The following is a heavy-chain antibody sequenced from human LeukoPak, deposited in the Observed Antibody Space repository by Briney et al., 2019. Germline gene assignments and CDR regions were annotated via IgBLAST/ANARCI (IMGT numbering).Heavy chain of an antibody. CDR2: INPDGRDT. CDR1: GFTFSTYW. D-gene: IGHD2-15*01. Sequence: GGSLRLSCAASGFTFSTYWMHWVRQAPGKGLVWVSRINPDGRDTAYADSVKGRFTISRDNARNTLYLQMNSLRAEDVAVYYCASSYCSGGYCYVLPDWGQGTPVTVSS. J-gene: IGHJ4*02. V-gene: IGHV3-74*01. CDR3: ASSYCSGGYCYVLPD.